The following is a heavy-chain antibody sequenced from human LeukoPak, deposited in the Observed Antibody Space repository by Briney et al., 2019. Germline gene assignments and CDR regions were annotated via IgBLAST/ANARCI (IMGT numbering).Heavy chain of an antibody. CDR1: GGTFSSYA. Sequence: SVKVSCKASGGTFSSYAISWVRQAPGQGLECMGRIIPILGIANYAQKFQGRVTITADKSTSTAYMELSSLRSEDTAVYYCARDRYYYDSSGILDYWGQGTLVTVSS. CDR3: ARDRYYYDSSGILDY. CDR2: IIPILGIA. D-gene: IGHD3-22*01. J-gene: IGHJ4*02. V-gene: IGHV1-69*04.